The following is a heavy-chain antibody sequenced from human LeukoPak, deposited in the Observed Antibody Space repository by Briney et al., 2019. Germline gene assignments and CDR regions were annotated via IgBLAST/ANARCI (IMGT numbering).Heavy chain of an antibody. J-gene: IGHJ6*02. CDR3: AKDFHCSSTSCYYRVYYYYGMDV. V-gene: IGHV3-23*01. D-gene: IGHD2-2*01. Sequence: GGSLRLSCAASGFTLRHFAMNWVRQAPGKGLEWVSSIASDGDTFYAGSVKGRFTISRDNSKNTLYLQMNSLRAEDTAVYYCAKDFHCSSTSCYYRVYYYYGMDVWGQGTTVTVSS. CDR2: IASDGDT. CDR1: GFTLRHFA.